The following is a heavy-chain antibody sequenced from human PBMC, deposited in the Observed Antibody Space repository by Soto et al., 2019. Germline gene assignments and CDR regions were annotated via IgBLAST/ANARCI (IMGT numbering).Heavy chain of an antibody. CDR1: GGSVSSGSYY. D-gene: IGHD2-2*01. J-gene: IGHJ4*02. CDR3: ARDGAPYCSSECYFDY. Sequence: PSETLSLTCTVSGGSVSSGSYYWSWIRQPPGKGLEWIGYIYNSRSTNYNPSLKSRVSISVDTSKNQFSLKLSSVTAADTAVYYCARDGAPYCSSECYFDYWGQGTLVTVSS. CDR2: IYNSRST. V-gene: IGHV4-61*01.